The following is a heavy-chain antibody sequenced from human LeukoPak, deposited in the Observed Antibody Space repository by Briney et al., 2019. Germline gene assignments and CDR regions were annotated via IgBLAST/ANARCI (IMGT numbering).Heavy chain of an antibody. CDR1: GDTLTELS. CDR2: FVPEDGET. CDR3: ATLPRGHLFDS. D-gene: IGHD3-10*01. Sequence: GASAKVSCTLSGDTLTELSMHWVRQSPGKGLEWMGGFVPEDGETIYAQKFQGRVTMTEDTSTDTAYMELSSLRSDDTAVYFCATLPRGHLFDSWGQGTLVTVSS. V-gene: IGHV1-24*01. J-gene: IGHJ4*02.